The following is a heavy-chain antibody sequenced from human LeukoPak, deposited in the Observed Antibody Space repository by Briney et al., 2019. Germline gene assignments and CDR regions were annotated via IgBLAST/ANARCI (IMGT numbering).Heavy chain of an antibody. CDR3: ARHLYGDYRFDY. D-gene: IGHD4-17*01. CDR1: GGSISSYY. CDR2: IYYSGST. V-gene: IGHV4-59*08. J-gene: IGHJ4*02. Sequence: SETLSLTCTVSGGSISSYYWSWIRQPPGKGLEWIGYIYYSGSTNYNPSLKSRATISVDTSKNQFSLRLSSVTAADTAVYYCARHLYGDYRFDYWGQGTLVTVSS.